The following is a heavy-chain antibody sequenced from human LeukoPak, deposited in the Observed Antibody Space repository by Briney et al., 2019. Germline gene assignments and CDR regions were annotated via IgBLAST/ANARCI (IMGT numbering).Heavy chain of an antibody. CDR2: IYSGGST. Sequence: GGSLRLSCAASGFTVSSNYMSWVRQAPGKGLEWVSVIYSGGSTYYADSVKGRFTISRDNSKNTLYLQMNSLRAEDTTVYYCAREVSGSYSPFWGQGTLVTVSS. D-gene: IGHD1-26*01. V-gene: IGHV3-66*01. CDR3: AREVSGSYSPF. CDR1: GFTVSSNY. J-gene: IGHJ4*02.